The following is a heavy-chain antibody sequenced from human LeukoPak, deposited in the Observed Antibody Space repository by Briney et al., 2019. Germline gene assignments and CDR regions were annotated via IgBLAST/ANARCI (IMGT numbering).Heavy chain of an antibody. D-gene: IGHD3-9*01. CDR3: AKDANVILTGYLLNWFDP. CDR1: GFTFGSYA. Sequence: PGGSLRLSCAASGFTFGSYAMYWVRQAPGKGLEWVSAISGSGGSTYYADSVKGRFTISRDNSKNTLYLQMNSLRAEDTAVYYCAKDANVILTGYLLNWFDPWGQGTLDTVSS. CDR2: ISGSGGST. V-gene: IGHV3-23*01. J-gene: IGHJ5*02.